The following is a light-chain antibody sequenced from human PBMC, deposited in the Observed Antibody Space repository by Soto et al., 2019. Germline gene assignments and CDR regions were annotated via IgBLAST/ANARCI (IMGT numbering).Light chain of an antibody. CDR2: AAF. CDR3: QQLNSYLPFT. Sequence: DIQLTQSPSFLSASVGDRVTITCRASQGISSYFAWYQQKPGKAPKLLIYAAFTLQSGVPSRLRGSGSGTEFTLTITSLQPEDFATYYCQQLNSYLPFTFGPGTKVDIK. J-gene: IGKJ3*01. V-gene: IGKV1-9*01. CDR1: QGISSY.